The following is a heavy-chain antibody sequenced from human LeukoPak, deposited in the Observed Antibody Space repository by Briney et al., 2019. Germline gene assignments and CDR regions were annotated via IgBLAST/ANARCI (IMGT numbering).Heavy chain of an antibody. CDR2: IYSSGST. Sequence: PSETLSLTCTVSGVSISSGDYYWSWLRQPPGKGLEWIGYIYSSGSTYYNPSLKSRATVSLDTSKNQLSLKLSSVTAADTAVYYCARPYYYDSRIDPWGQGTLVTVSS. CDR1: GVSISSGDYY. CDR3: ARPYYYDSRIDP. J-gene: IGHJ5*02. V-gene: IGHV4-30-4*01. D-gene: IGHD3-22*01.